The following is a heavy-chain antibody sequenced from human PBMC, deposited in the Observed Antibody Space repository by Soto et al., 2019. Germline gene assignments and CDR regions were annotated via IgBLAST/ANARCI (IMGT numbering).Heavy chain of an antibody. D-gene: IGHD6-13*01. V-gene: IGHV4-34*01. J-gene: IGHJ4*02. Sequence: SETLSLTCAVYGGSFSGYYWSWIRQPPGKGLEWIGEINHSGSTNYNPSLKSRVTISVDTSKNQFSLKLSSVTAADTAVYYCARGKPYSSSWYHDYWGQGTLVTVS. CDR1: GGSFSGYY. CDR3: ARGKPYSSSWYHDY. CDR2: INHSGST.